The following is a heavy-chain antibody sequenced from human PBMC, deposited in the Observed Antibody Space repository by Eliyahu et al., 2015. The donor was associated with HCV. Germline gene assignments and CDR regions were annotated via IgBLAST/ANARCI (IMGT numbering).Heavy chain of an antibody. Sequence: EVRLLESGGGLVQPGGSLRLSCAASGFTFXNSAMNWVRQAPGKGLEWVSGIXASGGSTYNADSVKGRFTISRDNSKNTLYLQMDTVRAEDTAVYFCAKDLGDYVWGNFRXSFDFWGQGALVTVSS. D-gene: IGHD3-16*02. CDR2: IXASGGST. CDR1: GFTFXNSA. J-gene: IGHJ4*02. CDR3: AKDLGDYVWGNFRXSFDF. V-gene: IGHV3-23*01.